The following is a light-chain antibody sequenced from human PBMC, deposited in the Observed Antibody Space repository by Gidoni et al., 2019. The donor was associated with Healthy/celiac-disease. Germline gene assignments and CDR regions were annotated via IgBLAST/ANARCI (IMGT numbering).Light chain of an antibody. J-gene: IGKJ4*01. Sequence: DIQMNQSPSSLSASVGDRVTITCPASQSISSYLNWYQQKPGKAPKLLIYAASSLQSGVPSRFSGSGSGTDFTLTISSLQPEDFATYYCQQSYSTPLTFGGGTKVEIK. CDR3: QQSYSTPLT. CDR1: QSISSY. CDR2: AAS. V-gene: IGKV1-39*01.